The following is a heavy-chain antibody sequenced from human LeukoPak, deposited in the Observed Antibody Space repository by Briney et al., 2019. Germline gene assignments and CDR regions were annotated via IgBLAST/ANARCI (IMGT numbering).Heavy chain of an antibody. CDR3: ARPYYYYMDV. CDR1: GGSFNGYY. J-gene: IGHJ6*03. V-gene: IGHV4-34*01. CDR2: INHSGST. Sequence: SETLSLTCAVYGGSFNGYYWSWIRQPPGKGLEWIGEINHSGSTNYNPSLKSRVTISVDTSKNQFSLKLNSVTAADTAVYYCARPYYYYMDVWGKGTTVTVSS.